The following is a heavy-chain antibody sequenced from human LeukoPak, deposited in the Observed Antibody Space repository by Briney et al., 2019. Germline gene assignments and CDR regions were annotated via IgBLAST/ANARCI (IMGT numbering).Heavy chain of an antibody. CDR1: GYTFTGHY. Sequence: ASVKVSCKTSGYTFTGHYMHWVRQAPGQGLEWMGWINPNSGATKSAQKFQGRVTMTRDTSITTAYMELYSLRSDDTALYYCAREMTPVGGSPLIWFDPWGQGTRVTVSS. D-gene: IGHD4-23*01. J-gene: IGHJ5*02. CDR2: INPNSGAT. V-gene: IGHV1-2*02. CDR3: AREMTPVGGSPLIWFDP.